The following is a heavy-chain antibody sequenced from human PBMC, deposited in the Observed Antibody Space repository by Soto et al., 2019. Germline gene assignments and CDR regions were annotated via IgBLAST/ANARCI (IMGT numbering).Heavy chain of an antibody. CDR2: ISSSSSYI. CDR3: ARVSSSSPEEFDY. Sequence: GGSLRLSCAASGFTFSSYSMNWVRQAPGKGLEWVSSISSSSSYIYYADSVKGRFTISRDNAKNSLYLQMNSLRAEDTAVYYCARVSSSSPEEFDYWGQGTLVNVS. CDR1: GFTFSSYS. D-gene: IGHD6-6*01. J-gene: IGHJ4*02. V-gene: IGHV3-21*01.